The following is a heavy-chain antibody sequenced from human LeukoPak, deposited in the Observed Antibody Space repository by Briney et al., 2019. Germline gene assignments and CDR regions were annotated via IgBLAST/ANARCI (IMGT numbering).Heavy chain of an antibody. V-gene: IGHV3-33*01. CDR3: AIHSEQQLANY. D-gene: IGHD6-13*01. CDR1: GFTFSNYG. Sequence: GGSLRLSCAASGFTFSNYGMHWVRQAPGKGLEWAAIIWSDGSNKYYADSVKGRFTISRDNSKNTLFLQMSSLRAEDTAVYYCAIHSEQQLANYWGQGTLVTVSS. CDR2: IWSDGSNK. J-gene: IGHJ4*02.